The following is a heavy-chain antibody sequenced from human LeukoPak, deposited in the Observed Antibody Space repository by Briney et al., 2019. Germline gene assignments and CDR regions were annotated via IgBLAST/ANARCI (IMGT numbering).Heavy chain of an antibody. CDR3: ARGNTVTIFDY. V-gene: IGHV3-33*01. J-gene: IGHJ4*02. CDR2: IWDDGRDE. CDR1: GFTFSNYA. D-gene: IGHD4-17*01. Sequence: GRSLRLSCAASGFTFSNYAVHWVRQAPGKGLEWVALIWDDGRDEYYADSVSGRFTISRDNSKNTLYLQMNSLRVEDTAVYYCARGNTVTIFDYWGQGTLVTVSS.